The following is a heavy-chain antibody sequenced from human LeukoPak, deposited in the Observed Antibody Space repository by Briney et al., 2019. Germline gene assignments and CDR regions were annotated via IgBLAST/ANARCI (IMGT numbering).Heavy chain of an antibody. D-gene: IGHD6-13*01. CDR3: ARDRLYAAAARFDY. CDR2: ISAYNGNT. J-gene: IGHJ4*02. V-gene: IGHV1-18*04. CDR1: GYTFTSYG. Sequence: ASVKVSCKASGYTFTSYGISWVRQAPGQGLEWMGWISAYNGNTNYAQKLQGRVTMTTDTSASTAYMELRSLRSDDTAVYYCARDRLYAAAARFDYWGQGTLVTVSS.